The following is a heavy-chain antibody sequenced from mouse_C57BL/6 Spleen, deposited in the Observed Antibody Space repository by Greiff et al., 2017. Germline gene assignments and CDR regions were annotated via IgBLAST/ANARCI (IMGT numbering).Heavy chain of an antibody. D-gene: IGHD1-1*01. J-gene: IGHJ1*03. CDR2: IYPRSGNT. V-gene: IGHV1-81*01. CDR1: GYTFTSYG. CDR3: APYGSSYGYFDV. Sequence: QVQLKESGAELARPGASVKLSCKASGYTFTSYGISWVKQRTGQGLEWIGEIYPRSGNTYYNEKFKGKATLTADKSSSTAYMELRSLTSEDSAVYFCAPYGSSYGYFDVWGTGTTVTVSS.